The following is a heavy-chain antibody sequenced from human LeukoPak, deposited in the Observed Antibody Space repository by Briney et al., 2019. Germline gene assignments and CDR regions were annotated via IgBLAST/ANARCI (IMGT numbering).Heavy chain of an antibody. D-gene: IGHD3-10*01. Sequence: PSETLSLTCTVSGYSISSGYYWGWLRQPPGKTLEWIGSIYSGGSTYYNSSLKSRVIILIDTAKNHFYLNLSSVTAADTAVYYCARSDGYGLVGIWGQGTMVTVSS. CDR3: ARSDGYGLVGI. V-gene: IGHV4-38-2*02. CDR1: GYSISSGYY. J-gene: IGHJ3*02. CDR2: IYSGGST.